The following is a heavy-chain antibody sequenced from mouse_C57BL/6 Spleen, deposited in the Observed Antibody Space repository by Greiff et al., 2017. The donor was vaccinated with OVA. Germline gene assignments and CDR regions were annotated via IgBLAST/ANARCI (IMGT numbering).Heavy chain of an antibody. CDR3: ARTDYYAMDY. CDR1: GFTFSDYG. Sequence: EVMLVESGGGLVKPEGSLKLSCAASGFTFSDYGMHWVRQAPEKGLEWVAYISSGSSTIYYADTVKGRFTISRDNAKNTLFLQMTSLRSEDTAMYYCARTDYYAMDYWGQGTSVTVSS. J-gene: IGHJ4*01. CDR2: ISSGSSTI. V-gene: IGHV5-17*01.